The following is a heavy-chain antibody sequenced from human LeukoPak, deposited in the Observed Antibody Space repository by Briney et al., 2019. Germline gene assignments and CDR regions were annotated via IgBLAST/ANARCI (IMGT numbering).Heavy chain of an antibody. CDR3: ARWQGGVGSGL. CDR1: GGTFSSYA. D-gene: IGHD2-15*01. J-gene: IGHJ4*02. V-gene: IGHV1-69*04. Sequence: ASVKVSCKASGGTFSSYATSWVRQAPGQGLEWMGRIIPILGIANYAQKFQGRVTITADKSTSTAYMELSSLRSEDTAVYYCARWQGGVGSGLWGQGTLVTVSS. CDR2: IIPILGIA.